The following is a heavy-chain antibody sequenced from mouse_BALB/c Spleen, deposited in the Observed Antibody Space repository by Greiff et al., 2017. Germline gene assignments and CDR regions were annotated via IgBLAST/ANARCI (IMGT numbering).Heavy chain of an antibody. D-gene: IGHD1-2*01. Sequence: EVKVVESGAELVRPGVSVKISCKGSGYTFTDYAMHWVKQSHGKSLEWIGYIYPYNGGTGYNQKFKSKATLTVDNSSSTAYMELRSLTSEDSAVYYCARVTTATSWFAYWGQGTLVTVSA. CDR3: ARVTTATSWFAY. CDR1: GYTFTDYA. CDR2: IYPYNGGT. J-gene: IGHJ3*01. V-gene: IGHV1S29*02.